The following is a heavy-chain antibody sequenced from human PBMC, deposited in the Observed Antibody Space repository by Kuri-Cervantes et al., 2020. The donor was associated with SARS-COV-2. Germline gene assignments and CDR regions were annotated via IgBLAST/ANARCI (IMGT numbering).Heavy chain of an antibody. CDR1: GFTFSGHW. Sequence: GGSLRLSCVASGFTFSGHWMHWVRQAPGKGLVWVSRINSDGSSTSYADSVKGRFTISRDNAKNTLYLQMNSLRAEDTAVYYCARWYSSSWYHYYYMDVWGKGTTVTVSS. CDR3: ARWYSSSWYHYYYMDV. D-gene: IGHD6-13*01. J-gene: IGHJ6*03. CDR2: INSDGSST. V-gene: IGHV3-74*01.